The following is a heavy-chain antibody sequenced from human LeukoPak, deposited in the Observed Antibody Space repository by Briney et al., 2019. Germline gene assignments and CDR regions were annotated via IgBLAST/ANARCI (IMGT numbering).Heavy chain of an antibody. J-gene: IGHJ4*02. V-gene: IGHV4-59*02. CDR3: ARAREWLGTSNFDY. D-gene: IGHD3-3*01. CDR1: GDSVSSYY. Sequence: SETLSLTCTVPGDSVSSYYWSWIRQPPGKGLEWIAYIYYSGSTNYNPSLESRVTISVDTSKNQFSLKLSSVTAADTAVYYCARAREWLGTSNFDYWGQGTLVTVSS. CDR2: IYYSGST.